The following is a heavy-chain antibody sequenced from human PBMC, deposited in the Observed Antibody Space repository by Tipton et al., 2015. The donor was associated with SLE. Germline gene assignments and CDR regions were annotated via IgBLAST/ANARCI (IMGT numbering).Heavy chain of an antibody. CDR3: ARRDDFWVGGSFDY. Sequence: VQLVQSGAEVRKPGDSLKISCTGSGYDFSAYWIGWVRQVPGKGLEWMGMIFVVDSDKRYSPYFQGQITISADKSTGTAYLQWYSLKASDSAIYYCARRDDFWVGGSFDYWGQGTRVTVSS. V-gene: IGHV5-51*01. D-gene: IGHD3-3*01. CDR1: GYDFSAYW. J-gene: IGHJ4*02. CDR2: IFVVDSDK.